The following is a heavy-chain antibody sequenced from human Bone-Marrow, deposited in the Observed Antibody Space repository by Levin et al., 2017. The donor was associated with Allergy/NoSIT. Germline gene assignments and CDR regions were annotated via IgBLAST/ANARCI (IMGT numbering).Heavy chain of an antibody. CDR2: ISYDGSNK. J-gene: IGHJ4*02. Sequence: GESLKISCAASGFTFSSYGMHWVRQAPGKGLEWVAVISYDGSNKYYADSVKGRFTISRDNSKNTLYLQMNSLRAEDTAVYYCAKGHQRYCSSTSCYGLADYWGQGTLVTVSS. D-gene: IGHD2-2*01. V-gene: IGHV3-30*18. CDR1: GFTFSSYG. CDR3: AKGHQRYCSSTSCYGLADY.